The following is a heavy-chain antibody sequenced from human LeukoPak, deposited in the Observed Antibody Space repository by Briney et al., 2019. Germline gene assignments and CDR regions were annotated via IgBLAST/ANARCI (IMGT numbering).Heavy chain of an antibody. V-gene: IGHV1-69*13. D-gene: IGHD3-22*01. CDR3: ASYYDSSGYPGLPYGMDV. CDR1: GGTFSSYA. Sequence: SVTVSFTASGGTFSSYAISWVRQAPGQGLEWMGGIIPIFGTANYAQKFQGRVTITADESTSTDYMELSSLRSEDTAVYYCASYYDSSGYPGLPYGMDVWGQGTTVTVSS. CDR2: IIPIFGTA. J-gene: IGHJ6*02.